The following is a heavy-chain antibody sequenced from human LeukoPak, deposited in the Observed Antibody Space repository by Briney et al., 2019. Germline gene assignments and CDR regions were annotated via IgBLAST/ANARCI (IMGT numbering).Heavy chain of an antibody. CDR2: INPNSGGT. D-gene: IGHD3-9*01. Sequence: ASVKVSCKASGYTFTGYYRHWVRQAPGQGLDWMGWINPNSGGTNYAQKFQSRVTMARDTSISTAYVELSRLRSDDTAVYYCARGGRYYDILTGYYTGGYYFDYWGQGTLVTVSS. CDR1: GYTFTGYY. V-gene: IGHV1-2*02. J-gene: IGHJ4*02. CDR3: ARGGRYYDILTGYYTGGYYFDY.